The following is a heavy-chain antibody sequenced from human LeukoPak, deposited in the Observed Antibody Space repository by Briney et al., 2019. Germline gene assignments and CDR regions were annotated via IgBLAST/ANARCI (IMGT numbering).Heavy chain of an antibody. Sequence: GASVKVSCKASGYTFTSYGISWVRQAPGQGLERMGWISAYNGNTNYAQKLQGRVTMTSDTSTSTAYMELRSLRSDDTAVYYCARVAVAVNYFDYWGQGTLVTVSS. CDR1: GYTFTSYG. J-gene: IGHJ4*02. CDR3: ARVAVAVNYFDY. V-gene: IGHV1-18*01. CDR2: ISAYNGNT. D-gene: IGHD6-19*01.